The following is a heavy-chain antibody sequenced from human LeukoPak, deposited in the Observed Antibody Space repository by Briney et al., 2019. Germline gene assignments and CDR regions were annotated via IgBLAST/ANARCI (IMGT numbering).Heavy chain of an antibody. D-gene: IGHD4-11*01. J-gene: IGHJ6*02. CDR2: INPNSGGT. Sequence: ASVTVSCTASGYTFTGYYVNWVRQAPGQGLEWMGWINPNSGGTKYAQKFQGRVTMTRDTSISTAYMELSRLRSDDTAVYYCAREDSNPKYSYYYGMDVWGQGTTVTVSS. CDR3: AREDSNPKYSYYYGMDV. V-gene: IGHV1-2*02. CDR1: GYTFTGYY.